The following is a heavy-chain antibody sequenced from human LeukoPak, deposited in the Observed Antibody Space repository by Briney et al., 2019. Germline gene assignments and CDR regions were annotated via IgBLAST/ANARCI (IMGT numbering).Heavy chain of an antibody. CDR1: GFTFDDYA. D-gene: IGHD3-10*01. CDR2: ISWNSGSI. V-gene: IGHV3-9*03. Sequence: GGSLRLSCAASGFTFDDYAMHCVRQAPGKGLEWVSGISWNSGSIAYADSVKGRLAIYRDNAKSSLFLQMDSLRAEDMALYYCAQSPTYGSGAYYFDYWGQGTLVTVSS. CDR3: AQSPTYGSGAYYFDY. J-gene: IGHJ4*02.